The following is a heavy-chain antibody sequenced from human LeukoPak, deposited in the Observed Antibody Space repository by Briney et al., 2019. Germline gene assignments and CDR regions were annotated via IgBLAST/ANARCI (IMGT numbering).Heavy chain of an antibody. Sequence: SETLSLTCAVYGGSFSGYYWSWIRQPPGKGLEWIGEINHSGSTNYNPSLKSRVTISVDTSKNQFSLKLSSVTAADTAVYYCARGYCSGGSCPFDYWGQGTLVTVSS. J-gene: IGHJ4*02. V-gene: IGHV4-34*01. D-gene: IGHD2-15*01. CDR3: ARGYCSGGSCPFDY. CDR2: INHSGST. CDR1: GGSFSGYY.